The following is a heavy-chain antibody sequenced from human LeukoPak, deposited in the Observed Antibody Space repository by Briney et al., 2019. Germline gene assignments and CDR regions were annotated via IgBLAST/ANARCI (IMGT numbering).Heavy chain of an antibody. CDR1: GYTFISYG. CDR2: ISTHNGYT. J-gene: IGHJ5*02. V-gene: IGHV1-18*01. D-gene: IGHD6-19*01. Sequence: GASVKVSCKASGYTFISYGISWVRQAPGQGLEWMGRISTHNGYTKYAQKFQGRVTMTTDISMSTAYMELRSLRSDDTAVYYCARRRAVAGVNWFDPWGQGTLVTVSS. CDR3: ARRRAVAGVNWFDP.